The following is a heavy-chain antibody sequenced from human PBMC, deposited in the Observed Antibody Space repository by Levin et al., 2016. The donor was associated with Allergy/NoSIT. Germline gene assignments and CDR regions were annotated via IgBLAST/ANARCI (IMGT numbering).Heavy chain of an antibody. CDR2: IRSKANSYAT. D-gene: IGHD3-22*01. Sequence: VRQAPGKGLEWVGRIRSKANSYATAYAASVKGRFTISRDDSKNTAYLQMNSLKTEDTAVYYCTSYYYDRTLWHWGQGTLVTVSS. J-gene: IGHJ1*01. CDR3: TSYYYDRTLWH. V-gene: IGHV3-73*01.